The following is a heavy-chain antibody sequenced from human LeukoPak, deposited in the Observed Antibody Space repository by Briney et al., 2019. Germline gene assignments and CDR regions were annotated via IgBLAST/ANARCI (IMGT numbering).Heavy chain of an antibody. Sequence: GGSLRLSCAASGFTVSSNYMSWVRQAPGKGLEWVSVIYSGGSTYYADSVKGRLTISRDNSKNTLYLQMNSLRAEDTAVYYCAIAAYDAFDIWGQGTMVTVSS. J-gene: IGHJ3*02. V-gene: IGHV3-53*01. D-gene: IGHD2-15*01. CDR3: AIAAYDAFDI. CDR2: IYSGGST. CDR1: GFTVSSNY.